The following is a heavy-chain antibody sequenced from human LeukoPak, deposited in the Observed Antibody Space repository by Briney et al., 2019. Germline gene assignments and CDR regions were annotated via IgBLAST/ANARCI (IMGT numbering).Heavy chain of an antibody. Sequence: ASVKVSCKASGYTFTSYGTSWVRQAPGQGLEWMGWISAYNGNTNCAQKLQGRVTMTTDTSTSTAYMELRSLRSDDTAVYYCARGDYYDSSGYYYVDAFDIWGQGTMVTVSS. CDR3: ARGDYYDSSGYYYVDAFDI. D-gene: IGHD3-22*01. V-gene: IGHV1-18*01. CDR2: ISAYNGNT. J-gene: IGHJ3*02. CDR1: GYTFTSYG.